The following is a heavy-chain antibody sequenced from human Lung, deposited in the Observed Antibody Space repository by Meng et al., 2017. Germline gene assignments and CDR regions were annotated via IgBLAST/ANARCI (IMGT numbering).Heavy chain of an antibody. J-gene: IGHJ4*02. CDR2: VRNRANSFST. CDR1: GLTFSDHF. CDR3: ARGYARGHPGIDY. V-gene: IGHV3-72*01. Sequence: VQRVGSGGGWVQPGGSLRLSCAACGLTFSDHFMDWVRQSPGKGLEWVGRVRNRANSFSTVYAASVRGRFTISRDDSKNSLYMEMNSLKSEDTAVYYCARGYARGHPGIDYWGQGTLVTVSS. D-gene: IGHD2-2*01.